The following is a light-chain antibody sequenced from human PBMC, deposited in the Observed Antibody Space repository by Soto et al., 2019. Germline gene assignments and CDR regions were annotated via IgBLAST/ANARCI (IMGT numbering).Light chain of an antibody. CDR1: QSIYSS. J-gene: IGKJ2*01. CDR3: QQSYSAPYT. Sequence: DIQMTQSPSSLSASVGDRVTITCRASQSIYSSLNWYHQKPGKAPKLLIYAASNLQSGGPSRFSGSGSGTEFTLSISSLQPEDFATYYCQQSYSAPYTFGQGTQRQS. CDR2: AAS. V-gene: IGKV1-39*01.